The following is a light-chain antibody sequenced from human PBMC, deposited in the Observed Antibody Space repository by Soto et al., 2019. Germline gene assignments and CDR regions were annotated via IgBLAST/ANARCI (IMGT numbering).Light chain of an antibody. CDR3: SSYAGSNNLYV. CDR1: SSDVGGYNY. V-gene: IGLV2-8*01. J-gene: IGLJ1*01. CDR2: EVS. Sequence: SVLPQPPSASGSPGQSVTISCTRTSSDVGGYNYVSWYQQHPGKAPKLMIYEVSKRPSGVPDRFSGSKSGNTASLTVSGLQAEDEADYYCSSYAGSNNLYVFGTGTKVTVL.